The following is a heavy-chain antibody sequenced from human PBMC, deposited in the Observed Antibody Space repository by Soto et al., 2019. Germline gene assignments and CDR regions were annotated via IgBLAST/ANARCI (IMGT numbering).Heavy chain of an antibody. CDR3: ARCLVVPAANYYYYYMDV. Sequence: ASVKVSCKASGGTFSSYAISWVRQAPGQGLEWMGGIIPIFGTANYAQKFQGRVTITADESTSTAYMELSSLRSEDTAVYYCARCLVVPAANYYYYYMDVWGKGTTVTVSS. CDR2: IIPIFGTA. J-gene: IGHJ6*03. D-gene: IGHD2-2*01. V-gene: IGHV1-69*13. CDR1: GGTFSSYA.